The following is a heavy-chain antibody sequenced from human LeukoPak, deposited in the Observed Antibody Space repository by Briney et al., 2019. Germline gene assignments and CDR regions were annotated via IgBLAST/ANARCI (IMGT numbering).Heavy chain of an antibody. CDR3: ARTGSTVTMLYPFDH. J-gene: IGHJ4*02. D-gene: IGHD4-17*01. Sequence: PSETLSLICIVSGGSISSYYWSWIRQPPGKGLEWIGYIYYSGSTNYNPSLKSRVSISVDTSKNQFSLKLSSVTAADTAVYYCARTGSTVTMLYPFDHWGQGTLVTVSS. CDR1: GGSISSYY. V-gene: IGHV4-59*01. CDR2: IYYSGST.